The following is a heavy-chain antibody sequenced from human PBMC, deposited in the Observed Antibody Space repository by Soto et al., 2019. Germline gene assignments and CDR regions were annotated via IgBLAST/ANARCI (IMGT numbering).Heavy chain of an antibody. Sequence: NPGGSLRLSCVVSGFTFSRYNMNWVRQAPGKGPECVSSISASGADTTYAESVKGRFTVSRVNAKNSLFLQMNSLRVEDTALYYCVREGLTGDTSGWFVYWGQGTPVTVSS. CDR3: VREGLTGDTSGWFVY. CDR1: GFTFSRYN. CDR2: ISASGADT. J-gene: IGHJ5*01. D-gene: IGHD3-10*01. V-gene: IGHV3-21*04.